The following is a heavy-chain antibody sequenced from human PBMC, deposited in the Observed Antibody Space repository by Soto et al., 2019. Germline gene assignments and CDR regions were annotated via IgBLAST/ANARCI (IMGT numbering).Heavy chain of an antibody. V-gene: IGHV3-30*04. D-gene: IGHD2-21*02. CDR2: TSSDGTDN. CDR1: GFTFSSYA. CDR3: ARTYECAKSDCYRAFDI. Sequence: QVQLVESGGGVILPGGSLRLSCAASGFTFSSYAMHWVRQAPGTGPEWVAATSSDGTDNVYADSVSGRFTISRDNSKNTLYLQMNSLRSEDAAVYYYARTYECAKSDCYRAFDIWGQGTMVTVSS. J-gene: IGHJ3*02.